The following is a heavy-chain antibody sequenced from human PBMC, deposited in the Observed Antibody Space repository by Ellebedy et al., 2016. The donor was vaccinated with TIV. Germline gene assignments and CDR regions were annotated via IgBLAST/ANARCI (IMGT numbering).Heavy chain of an antibody. CDR1: GGSISSKSYY. Sequence: SETLSLTXTVSGGSISSKSYYWGWIRQPPGKGLEWIGSIYYSGSTYYYPSLKSRVTVSLDTSKNQFSLKLSSVTAADTAVYYCEVGVNLDAFDLWGQGTMVTVSS. J-gene: IGHJ3*01. D-gene: IGHD3-10*01. CDR3: EVGVNLDAFDL. V-gene: IGHV4-39*01. CDR2: IYYSGST.